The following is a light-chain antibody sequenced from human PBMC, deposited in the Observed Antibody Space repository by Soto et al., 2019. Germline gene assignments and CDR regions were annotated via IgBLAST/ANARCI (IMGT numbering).Light chain of an antibody. CDR3: QEYSRD. CDR2: EAS. CDR1: RDISNW. V-gene: IGKV1-5*01. Sequence: DIQMTQSPSTLYASVGDRVTITCRASRDISNWLAWYQQKPGKAPKVLIYEASNLESGAPSRFSGSGSGTEFTLTISSLQPDDFATYYCQEYSRDFGGGTRVEIK. J-gene: IGKJ4*01.